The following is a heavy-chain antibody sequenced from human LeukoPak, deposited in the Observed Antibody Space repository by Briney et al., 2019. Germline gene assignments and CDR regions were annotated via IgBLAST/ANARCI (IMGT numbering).Heavy chain of an antibody. D-gene: IGHD2-2*01. CDR2: VSQTGSGST. V-gene: IGHV4-30-4*01. CDR1: GGSISSGDYY. Sequence: SETLSLTCTVSGGSISSGDYYWSWIRQPPGKGLEWIGEVSQTGSGSTNYNPSLKRRVTISVDTSKNQFSLKLSSVTAADTAVYYCARGYGVVPAGPYNFHQSSPRRTYYFDYWGQGTLVTVSS. J-gene: IGHJ4*02. CDR3: ARGYGVVPAGPYNFHQSSPRRTYYFDY.